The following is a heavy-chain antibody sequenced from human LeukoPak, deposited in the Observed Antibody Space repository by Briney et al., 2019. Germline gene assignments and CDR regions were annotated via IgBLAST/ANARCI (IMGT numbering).Heavy chain of an antibody. CDR3: ARDLHRRVFDY. V-gene: IGHV3-33*01. CDR1: GFTFSSYG. CDR2: IWYDGSNK. Sequence: GGALRLSCAASGFTFSSYGMHWVRQAPGKGLEWVAVIWYDGSNKYYADSVKGRFTISRDNSKNTLYLQMNSLRAEDTAVYYCARDLHRRVFDYWGQGTLVTLSS. J-gene: IGHJ4*02. D-gene: IGHD1-14*01.